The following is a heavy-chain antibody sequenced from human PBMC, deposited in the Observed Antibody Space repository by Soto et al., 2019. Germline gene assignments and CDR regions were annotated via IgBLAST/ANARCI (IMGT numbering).Heavy chain of an antibody. CDR3: ARAYVPGIAGFDP. D-gene: IGHD1-1*01. J-gene: IGHJ5*02. CDR2: MSGDGKTI. V-gene: IGHV3-74*01. CDR1: GFTFSNYF. Sequence: GGSLRLSCAASGFTFSNYFMHWVRQVPGEGLVWVSRMSGDGKTISYADSVKGRFTISRDNAKNTLYLQMNSLRVEDTAVYYCARAYVPGIAGFDPWGQGTLVTVSS.